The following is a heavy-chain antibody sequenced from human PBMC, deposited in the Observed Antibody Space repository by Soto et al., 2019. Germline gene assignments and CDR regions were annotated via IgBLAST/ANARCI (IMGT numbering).Heavy chain of an antibody. CDR3: ARGLDYYDSSATSSHFDY. CDR2: IIPIFGTA. CDR1: GGTFSSYA. D-gene: IGHD3-22*01. V-gene: IGHV1-69*13. J-gene: IGHJ4*02. Sequence: SVKVSCKASGGTFSSYAISWVRQAPGQGLEWMGGIIPIFGTANYAQKFQGRVTITADESTSTAYMEPSSLRSEDTAVYYCARGLDYYDSSATSSHFDYWGQGTLVTVSS.